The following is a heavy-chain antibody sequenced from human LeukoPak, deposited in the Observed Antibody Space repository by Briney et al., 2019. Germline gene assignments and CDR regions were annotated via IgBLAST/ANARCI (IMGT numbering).Heavy chain of an antibody. J-gene: IGHJ4*02. CDR1: GGSISSYY. V-gene: IGHV4-59*08. CDR3: ARLGSSGRVYYFDY. CDR2: IYYSGST. D-gene: IGHD6-19*01. Sequence: SETLSLTCTVSGGSISSYYWSWIRQPPGKGLEWIGYIYYSGSTNYNPSLKSRVTISVDTSKNQFSLKLSSVTAADTAVYYCARLGSSGRVYYFDYWGQGTLVTVSS.